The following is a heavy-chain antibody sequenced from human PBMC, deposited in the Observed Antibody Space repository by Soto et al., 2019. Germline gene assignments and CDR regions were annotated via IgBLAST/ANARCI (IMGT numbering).Heavy chain of an antibody. CDR3: ARGGVPSALAYYYYYYMDV. CDR1: GFTFSSYG. J-gene: IGHJ6*03. V-gene: IGHV3-33*01. D-gene: IGHD2-2*01. CDR2: RWYDGSNK. Sequence: QVQLVESGGGVVQPGRSLRLSCAASGFTFSSYGMHWVRQAPGKGLEWVAVRWYDGSNKYYADSVKGRLTISRDNSKNTLYLQINSLRAEDTAVCYCARGGVPSALAYYYYYYMDVWGKGTTVTVSS.